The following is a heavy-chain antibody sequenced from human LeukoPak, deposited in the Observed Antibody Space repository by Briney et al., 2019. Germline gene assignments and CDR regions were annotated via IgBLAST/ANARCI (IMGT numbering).Heavy chain of an antibody. V-gene: IGHV3-48*01. CDR2: ISSSSSTI. D-gene: IGHD4-23*01. J-gene: IGHJ4*02. Sequence: GGSLRLSCAASGFTFSSYSMNWVRQAPEKGLEWVSYISSSSSTIYYADSVKGRFTISRDNAKNSLYLQMNSLRAEDTAVYYCARERTKVYGGNDFDYWGQGTLVTVSS. CDR3: ARERTKVYGGNDFDY. CDR1: GFTFSSYS.